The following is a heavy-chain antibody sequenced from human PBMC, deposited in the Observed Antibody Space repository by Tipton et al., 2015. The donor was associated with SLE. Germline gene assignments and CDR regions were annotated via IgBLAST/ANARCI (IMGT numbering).Heavy chain of an antibody. Sequence: LRLSCTVSGGSISSYFWSWIRQPPGKGLEWIGYISKSVSTNYNPSLKSRVTISVDTAKNHFSLRLSSLTAADTAVYYCARGSTVTTFYYYYYMDVWGKGTTVTVSS. CDR1: GGSISSYF. CDR2: ISKSVST. J-gene: IGHJ6*03. CDR3: ARGSTVTTFYYYYYMDV. D-gene: IGHD4-11*01. V-gene: IGHV4-59*01.